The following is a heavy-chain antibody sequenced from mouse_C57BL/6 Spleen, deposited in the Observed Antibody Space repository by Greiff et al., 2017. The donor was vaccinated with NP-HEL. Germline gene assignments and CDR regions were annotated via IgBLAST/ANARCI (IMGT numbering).Heavy chain of an antibody. CDR1: GFTFSSYA. V-gene: IGHV5-4*03. CDR2: ISDGGSYT. D-gene: IGHD3-2*02. Sequence: EVKLMESGGGLVKPGGSLKLSCAASGFTFSSYAMSWVRQTPEKRLEWVATISDGGSYTYYPDNVKGRFTISRDNAKNNLYLQMSHLKSEDTAMYYCARDSSGYGAYWGQGTLVTVSA. CDR3: ARDSSGYGAY. J-gene: IGHJ3*01.